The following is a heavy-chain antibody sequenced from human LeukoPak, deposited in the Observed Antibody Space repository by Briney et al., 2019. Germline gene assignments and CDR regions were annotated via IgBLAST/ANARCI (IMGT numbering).Heavy chain of an antibody. V-gene: IGHV1-2*02. CDR3: AREITVPVFGVVTRDY. CDR2: INPNSGGT. Sequence: ASVKVSCKASGYTFTGYYMHWVRQAPGQGLEWMGWINPNSGGTNYAQKLQGRVTMTTDTSTSTAYMELRSLRSDDTAVYYCAREITVPVFGVVTRDYWGQGTLVTVSS. D-gene: IGHD3-3*01. CDR1: GYTFTGYY. J-gene: IGHJ4*02.